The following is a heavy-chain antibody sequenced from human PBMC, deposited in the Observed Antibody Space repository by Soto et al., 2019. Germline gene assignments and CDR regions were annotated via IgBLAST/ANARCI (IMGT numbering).Heavy chain of an antibody. CDR3: ASEHYDFWSGYSDY. D-gene: IGHD3-3*01. CDR1: GFTVSSNY. J-gene: IGHJ4*02. Sequence: GGSLRLSCAASGFTVSSNYMTWVRQAPGKGLEWVSVIFGDGSTYYADSVKGRFTISRDNSKNTLYLQMNSLRAEDTAVYYCASEHYDFWSGYSDYWGQGTLVTVSS. CDR2: IFGDGST. V-gene: IGHV3-66*01.